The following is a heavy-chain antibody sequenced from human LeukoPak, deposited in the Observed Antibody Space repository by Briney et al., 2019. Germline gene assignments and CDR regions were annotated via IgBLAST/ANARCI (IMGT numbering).Heavy chain of an antibody. CDR1: GYTFTSYY. V-gene: IGHV1-46*01. CDR2: INPSGGST. Sequence: ASVKVSCKASGYTFTSYYMHWVRQAPGQGLEWMGIINPSGGSTSYAQKFQGRVTMTRDTSTSTVYMELSSLGSEDTAVYYCARVDCSSTSCSPGNYYYYMDVWGKGTTVTVSS. J-gene: IGHJ6*03. D-gene: IGHD2-2*01. CDR3: ARVDCSSTSCSPGNYYYYMDV.